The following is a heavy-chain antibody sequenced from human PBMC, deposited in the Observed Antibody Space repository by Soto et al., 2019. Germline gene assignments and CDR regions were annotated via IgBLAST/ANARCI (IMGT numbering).Heavy chain of an antibody. D-gene: IGHD6-13*01. CDR1: GGPISSYD. J-gene: IGHJ5*02. Sequence: PSETLSLTCPVSGGPISSYDWSWLRQPPGKGLEWIGYIYYSGSTNYNPSLKSRVTISVDTSKNQFSLKLSSVTAADTAVYYCARLGGIAAAGSFGNWCDPWGQGTLVTVSS. CDR2: IYYSGST. V-gene: IGHV4-59*08. CDR3: ARLGGIAAAGSFGNWCDP.